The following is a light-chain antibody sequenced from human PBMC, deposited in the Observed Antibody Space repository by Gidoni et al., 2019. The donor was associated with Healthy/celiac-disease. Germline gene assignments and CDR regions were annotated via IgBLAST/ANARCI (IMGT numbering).Light chain of an antibody. J-gene: IGLJ3*02. CDR2: RNN. CDR1: SNNVGNQG. V-gene: IGLV10-54*04. Sequence: AGLTKPPSVSKGLRQTATLPCTGNSNNVGNQGAAWLQQHQGHPPKLLSSRNNNRPSGISERFSASRSGTTASLTITGLQPEDEADYYCSAWDSSLSAPWVFGGGTKLTVL. CDR3: SAWDSSLSAPWV.